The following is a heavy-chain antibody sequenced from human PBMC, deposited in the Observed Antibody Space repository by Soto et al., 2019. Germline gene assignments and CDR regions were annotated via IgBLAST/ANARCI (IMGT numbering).Heavy chain of an antibody. CDR1: GFTFSSYG. J-gene: IGHJ6*02. V-gene: IGHV3-33*01. CDR2: IWYDGSNK. D-gene: IGHD6-19*01. Sequence: QVQLVESGGGVVQPGRSLRLSCAASGFTFSSYGMHWVRQAPGKGLEWVAVIWYDGSNKYYADSVKGRFTISRDNSKNTQYLQMNSLRAEDTAVYYCARKGIAVAGDYYYYGMDVWGQGTTVTVSS. CDR3: ARKGIAVAGDYYYYGMDV.